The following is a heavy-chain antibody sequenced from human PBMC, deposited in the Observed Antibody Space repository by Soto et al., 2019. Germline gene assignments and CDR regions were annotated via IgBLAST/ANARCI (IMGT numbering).Heavy chain of an antibody. CDR3: ARERQWDPLPY. CDR2: VSGYNRNT. Sequence: VQLVQSGAEVKKPGASVKVSCEAYGYTFRNYGITWVRQAPGQGLEWIGWVSGYNRNTNYAQKFEDRVTMTTDTSSSIAYLELRRLRIGDTAVYYCARERQWDPLPYWGPGTLLVVS. V-gene: IGHV1-18*01. J-gene: IGHJ4*02. CDR1: GYTFRNYG. D-gene: IGHD1-26*01.